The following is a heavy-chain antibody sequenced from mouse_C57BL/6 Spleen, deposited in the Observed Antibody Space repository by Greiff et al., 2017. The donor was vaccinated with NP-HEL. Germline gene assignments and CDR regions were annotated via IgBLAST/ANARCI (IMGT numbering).Heavy chain of an antibody. V-gene: IGHV1-82*01. CDR1: GYAFSSSW. Sequence: QVQLQQSGPELVKPGASVKISCKASGYAFSSSWMNWVKQRPGKGLEWIGRIYPGDGDTNYNGKFKGKATLTADKSSSTAYMQLSSLTSEDSAVYFCARTAQATRYYFDYWGQGTTLTVSS. D-gene: IGHD3-2*02. CDR3: ARTAQATRYYFDY. CDR2: IYPGDGDT. J-gene: IGHJ2*01.